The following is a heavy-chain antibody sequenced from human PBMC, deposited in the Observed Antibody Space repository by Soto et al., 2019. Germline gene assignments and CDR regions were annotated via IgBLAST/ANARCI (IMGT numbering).Heavy chain of an antibody. CDR2: IIPIFGTA. CDR3: ARDQQGQLRYFA. D-gene: IGHD3-9*01. CDR1: GGTFSSYA. J-gene: IGHJ5*02. V-gene: IGHV1-69*13. Sequence: VASVKVSCKASGGTFSSYAISWVRQAPGQGLEWMGGIIPIFGTANYAQKFQGRVTITADESTSTAYMELSSLRSEDTAVYYCARDQQGQLRYFAWGQGTLVTVSS.